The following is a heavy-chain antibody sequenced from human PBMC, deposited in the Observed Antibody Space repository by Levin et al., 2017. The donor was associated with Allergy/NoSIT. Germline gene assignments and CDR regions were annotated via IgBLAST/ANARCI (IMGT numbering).Heavy chain of an antibody. CDR3: FWNGNY. Sequence: ETLSLTCAASGFTFSSYAMSWVRQAPGKGLEWVSAISGSGGSTYYADSVKGRFTISRDNSKNTLYLQMNSLRAEDTAVYYCFWNGNYWGQGTLVTVSS. CDR1: GFTFSSYA. J-gene: IGHJ4*02. CDR2: ISGSGGST. D-gene: IGHD1-1*01. V-gene: IGHV3-23*01.